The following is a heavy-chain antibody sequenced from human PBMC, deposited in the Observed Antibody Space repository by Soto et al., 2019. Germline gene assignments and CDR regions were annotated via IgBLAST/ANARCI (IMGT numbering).Heavy chain of an antibody. CDR1: GFTFSSYG. V-gene: IGHV3-33*01. D-gene: IGHD6-19*01. J-gene: IGHJ4*02. CDR2: IWYDGSNK. CDR3: ARGRRRKDSSGWYFDY. Sequence: QVQLVESGGGVVQPGRSLRLSCAASGFTFSSYGMHWVRQAPGKGLEWVAVIWYDGSNKYYTDSVKGRFTISRDNSKNTLYLQMNSLRAEDTAVYYCARGRRRKDSSGWYFDYWGQGTLVTVSS.